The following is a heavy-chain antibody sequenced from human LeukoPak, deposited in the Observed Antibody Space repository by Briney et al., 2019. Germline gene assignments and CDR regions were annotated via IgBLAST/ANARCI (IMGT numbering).Heavy chain of an antibody. CDR2: INHSGST. Sequence: SETLSLTCAVYGGSFSGYYWSWIRQPPGKGLEWIGEINHSGSTNYNPSLKSRVTISVDTSKNQFSLKLSSVTAEDTAVYYCARANNIAVAGAGGGYYYYYGMDVWGQGTTVTVSS. D-gene: IGHD6-19*01. J-gene: IGHJ6*02. V-gene: IGHV4-34*01. CDR1: GGSFSGYY. CDR3: ARANNIAVAGAGGGYYYYYGMDV.